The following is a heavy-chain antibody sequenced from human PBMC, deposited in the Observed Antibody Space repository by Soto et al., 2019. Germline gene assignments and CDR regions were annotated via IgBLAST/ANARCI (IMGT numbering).Heavy chain of an antibody. CDR3: ARGSTDSYPGSRIFDF. CDR2: ITDTGGDT. D-gene: IGHD3-10*01. CDR1: GFTFSSYA. J-gene: IGHJ4*02. Sequence: PGGSLRLSCAASGFTFSSYAMRWVRQAPGEGLEWVSTITDTGGDTKYADSVRGRFTMSRDNSKKTLYLQMNSLRVEDSALYYCARGSTDSYPGSRIFDFWGRGTLVTVSS. V-gene: IGHV3-23*01.